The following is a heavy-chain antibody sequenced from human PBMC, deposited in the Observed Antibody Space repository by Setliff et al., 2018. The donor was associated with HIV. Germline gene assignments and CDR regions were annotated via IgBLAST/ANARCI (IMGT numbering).Heavy chain of an antibody. J-gene: IGHJ4*02. CDR1: GASLSPYF. CDR3: VRGANFYTPRKRIFDY. Sequence: SETLSLTCAVYGASLSPYFWHWIRQSPGKGLEWIGEISHNGGFNYSPSLESRLTMSVDTPRNQVSLNLSAVTAADTAIYYCVRGANFYTPRKRIFDYWGQGMSVTVTS. D-gene: IGHD3-3*01. V-gene: IGHV4-34*01. CDR2: ISHNGGF.